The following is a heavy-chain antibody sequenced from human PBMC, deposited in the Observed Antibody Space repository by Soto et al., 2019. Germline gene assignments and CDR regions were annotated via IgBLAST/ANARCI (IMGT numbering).Heavy chain of an antibody. Sequence: GGSLRLSCAASGFTFSSYSMNWVRQAPGKGLEWVSSISSSSSYIYYADSVKGRFTVSRDNAKNSLYLQMNSLRAEDTAVYYCARDSSSLEGRWFDPWGQGTLVTVSS. CDR3: ARDSSSLEGRWFDP. CDR1: GFTFSSYS. D-gene: IGHD6-6*01. V-gene: IGHV3-21*01. J-gene: IGHJ5*02. CDR2: ISSSSSYI.